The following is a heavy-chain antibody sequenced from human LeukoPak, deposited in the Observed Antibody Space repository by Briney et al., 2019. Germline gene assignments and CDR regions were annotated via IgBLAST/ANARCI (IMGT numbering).Heavy chain of an antibody. Sequence: SETLSLTCTVSGGSISSSSYYWGWIRQPPGKGLEWIGSIFYSGSTYYNPSLKSRVTISVDTSKKQFSLKLSSVTAADTAVYYCARVRRFYYDSSTKGAFDIWGQGTMVTVSS. D-gene: IGHD3-22*01. CDR3: ARVRRFYYDSSTKGAFDI. V-gene: IGHV4-39*07. CDR2: IFYSGST. J-gene: IGHJ3*02. CDR1: GGSISSSSYY.